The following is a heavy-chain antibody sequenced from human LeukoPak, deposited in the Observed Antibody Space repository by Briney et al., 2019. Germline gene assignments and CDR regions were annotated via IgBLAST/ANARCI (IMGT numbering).Heavy chain of an antibody. CDR2: IYYRGST. D-gene: IGHD3-10*01. J-gene: IGHJ5*02. CDR3: ARHRARYGSGSPDNNWFDP. V-gene: IGHV4-59*08. Sequence: SETLSLTCSVSGASISSYHCTWIRQPPGKGLEWIASIYYRGSTNHNPSLKSRVTISVDTSKNQFSLKLSSVTAADTAVYYCARHRARYGSGSPDNNWFDPWGQGTLVTVSS. CDR1: GASISSYH.